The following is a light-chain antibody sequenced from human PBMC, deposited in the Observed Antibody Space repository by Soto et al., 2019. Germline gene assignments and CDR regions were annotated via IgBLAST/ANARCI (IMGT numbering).Light chain of an antibody. CDR2: GSS. J-gene: IGKJ5*01. CDR3: QQYSASPMT. Sequence: DIALTQSPGTLSLSPVERATISCRASQTLSPNYLAWCQQKPGHPPRLLIYGSSKRATGIPDRFSGSGSGTDFTLTISRLEPDDFGVYFCQQYSASPMTFGQGTRLEIK. CDR1: QTLSPNY. V-gene: IGKV3-20*01.